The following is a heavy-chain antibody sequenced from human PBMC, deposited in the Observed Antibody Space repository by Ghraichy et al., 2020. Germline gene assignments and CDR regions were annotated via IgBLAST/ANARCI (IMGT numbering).Heavy chain of an antibody. Sequence: GGSLRLSCAASGFTFDDYAMHWVRQAPGKGLEWVSGISWNSGSIGYADSVKGRFTISRDNAKNSLYLQMNSLRAEDTALYYCAKDYHYYGLGSPYFDYWGQGTLVTVSS. V-gene: IGHV3-9*01. CDR1: GFTFDDYA. D-gene: IGHD3-10*01. CDR3: AKDYHYYGLGSPYFDY. CDR2: ISWNSGSI. J-gene: IGHJ4*02.